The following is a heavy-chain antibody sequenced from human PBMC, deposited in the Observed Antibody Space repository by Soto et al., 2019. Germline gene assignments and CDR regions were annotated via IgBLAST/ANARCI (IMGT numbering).Heavy chain of an antibody. CDR3: ARKTSIAAAGGLDY. CDR1: GGSISSYY. D-gene: IGHD6-13*01. V-gene: IGHV4-59*01. J-gene: IGHJ4*02. CDR2: IYYSGST. Sequence: SSETLSLTCTVPGGSISSYYWSWIRQPPGKGLEWIGYIYYSGSTNYNPSLKSRVTISVDTSKNQFSLKLSSVTAADTAVYYCARKTSIAAAGGLDYWGQGTLVTVSS.